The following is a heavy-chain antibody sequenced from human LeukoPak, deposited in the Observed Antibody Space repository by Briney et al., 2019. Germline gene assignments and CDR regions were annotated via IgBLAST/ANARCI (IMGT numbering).Heavy chain of an antibody. Sequence: SGGSLRLSCAASGFAFSSYWMSWVRLAPGKGLEWVANIKQDGSEKYFVDSVKGRFTISRDNAKNSLYLQMNSLRAEDTAVYYCARPLRYYDSSGFSDWGQGTLVTVSS. CDR3: ARPLRYYDSSGFSD. V-gene: IGHV3-7*01. CDR1: GFAFSSYW. J-gene: IGHJ4*02. D-gene: IGHD3-22*01. CDR2: IKQDGSEK.